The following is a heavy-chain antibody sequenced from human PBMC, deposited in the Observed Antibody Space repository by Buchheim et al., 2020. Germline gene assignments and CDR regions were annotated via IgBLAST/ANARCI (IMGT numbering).Heavy chain of an antibody. CDR2: MNPNSGNT. D-gene: IGHD2-21*01. J-gene: IGHJ6*02. V-gene: IGHV1-8*01. CDR1: GYTFTSYD. Sequence: QVQLVQSGAEVKKPGASVKVSCKASGYTFTSYDINWVRQATGQGLEWMGWMNPNSGNTGYAQKFQGRVTMTRNTSISTAYMELSSLRSEDTAVYYCARSVDGSGGDCPWCGYYYGMDVWGQGTT. CDR3: ARSVDGSGGDCPWCGYYYGMDV.